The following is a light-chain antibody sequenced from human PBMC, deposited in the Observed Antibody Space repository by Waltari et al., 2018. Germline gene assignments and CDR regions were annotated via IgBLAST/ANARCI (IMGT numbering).Light chain of an antibody. CDR2: AAS. CDR1: QGISNY. CDR3: QKYNSAPRT. V-gene: IGKV1-27*01. Sequence: DIQMTQSPSSLSASVGDRVTITCRASQGISNYLARYQQKPGNVPKLLIYAASTLQSGVPFRFSGSGSGTDFTLTISSLQPEDVATYYCQKYNSAPRTFGQGTKVEIK. J-gene: IGKJ1*01.